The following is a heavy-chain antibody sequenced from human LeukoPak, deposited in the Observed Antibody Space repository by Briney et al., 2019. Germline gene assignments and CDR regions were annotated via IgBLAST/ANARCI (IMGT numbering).Heavy chain of an antibody. Sequence: GGSLRLSCAASGFTFSSYSMNWVRQAPGKGLEWVSGTSASGSDTWYADSVKGRFTIFRDNSKNTLYLQMNSLRAEDTAIYYCAKDAAGPEYWGQGTLVTVSS. CDR3: AKDAAGPEY. J-gene: IGHJ4*02. D-gene: IGHD6-13*01. CDR2: TSASGSDT. CDR1: GFTFSSYS. V-gene: IGHV3-23*01.